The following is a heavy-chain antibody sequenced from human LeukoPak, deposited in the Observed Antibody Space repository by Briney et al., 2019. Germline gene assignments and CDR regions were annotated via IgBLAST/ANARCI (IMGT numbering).Heavy chain of an antibody. CDR1: GFTFSDYW. J-gene: IGHJ4*02. CDR3: AKDLPDRFRKFDY. CDR2: IKSDGSDR. V-gene: IGHV3-7*03. D-gene: IGHD3-16*01. Sequence: GGSLRLSCAASGFTFSDYWMSWVRQTPGKGLEWVANIKSDGSDRDYVDSVKGRFTISRDNSKNKLYLQMNSLTAEDTAIYYCAKDLPDRFRKFDYWGQGTLVTVSS.